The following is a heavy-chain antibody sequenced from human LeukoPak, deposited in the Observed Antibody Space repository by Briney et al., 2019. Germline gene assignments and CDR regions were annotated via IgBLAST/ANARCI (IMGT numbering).Heavy chain of an antibody. CDR1: GGSMRSYY. V-gene: IGHV4-4*09. Sequence: PSETLSLTCSVSGGSMRSYYCSWIRQPPGKELEWIGYIYTSGNTNYNPSLKSRGTISVDTSKSQFSLKLSSVTAADTAVYYCARGSGPYYFDYWGQGTLVTVSS. D-gene: IGHD6-19*01. CDR3: ARGSGPYYFDY. J-gene: IGHJ4*02. CDR2: IYTSGNT.